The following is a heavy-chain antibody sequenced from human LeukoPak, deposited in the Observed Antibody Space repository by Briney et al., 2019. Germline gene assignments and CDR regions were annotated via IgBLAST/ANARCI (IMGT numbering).Heavy chain of an antibody. J-gene: IGHJ6*03. CDR2: INPNSGGT. V-gene: IGHV1-2*02. Sequence: ASVKVSCKASGYTFTGYYMHWVRQAPGQGLEWMGWINPNSGGTNYAQKFQGRVTMTRDTSISTAYMELSRLRSDDTAVYYCARDAYYYGSGSYWFYYYYYMDVWGKGTTVTVSS. D-gene: IGHD3-10*01. CDR1: GYTFTGYY. CDR3: ARDAYYYGSGSYWFYYYYYMDV.